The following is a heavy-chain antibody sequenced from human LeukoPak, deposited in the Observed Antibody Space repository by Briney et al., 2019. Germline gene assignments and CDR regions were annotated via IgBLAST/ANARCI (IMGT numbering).Heavy chain of an antibody. D-gene: IGHD5-24*01. Sequence: GGSLRLSCAASGFTFNTYWMHWVRRAPGKGLVWVSRINIDGSDITYADSVKGRFTISRDNARNTVYLQMNSLRADDTAVYYCARDSPWLPDPYWGQGTLVTVSS. V-gene: IGHV3-74*03. CDR1: GFTFNTYW. J-gene: IGHJ4*02. CDR2: INIDGSDI. CDR3: ARDSPWLPDPY.